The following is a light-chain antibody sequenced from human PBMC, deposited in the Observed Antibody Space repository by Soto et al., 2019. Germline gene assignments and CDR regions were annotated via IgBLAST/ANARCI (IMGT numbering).Light chain of an antibody. V-gene: IGKV1-5*01. Sequence: DIQMTQSPSTLSASVGDRVTITCRASQSIRSWLSWYQKKPGKAPNLLIYDASSLESGVPSRFSGSGSGTEFTLTISSLQPDDYGTYYCQQYNNYFTFGGGTKVDIK. CDR3: QQYNNYFT. CDR1: QSIRSW. J-gene: IGKJ4*01. CDR2: DAS.